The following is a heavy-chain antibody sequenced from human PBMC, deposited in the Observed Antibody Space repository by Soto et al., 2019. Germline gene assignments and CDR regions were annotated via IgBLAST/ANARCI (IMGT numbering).Heavy chain of an antibody. J-gene: IGHJ4*02. CDR1: GFTFSTFS. V-gene: IGHV3-48*01. D-gene: IGHD6-19*01. CDR3: ARDLGWAFDC. CDR2: ISAGGRPI. Sequence: EVQLVESGGGLVQPGGSLSLSCAASGFTFSTFSMNWVRQAPGRGLEGISYISAGGRPISYADSVKGRFTISRDNATKSLYPQLDRLGVEDTPVYYFARDLGWAFDCWGQGTVVSVSS.